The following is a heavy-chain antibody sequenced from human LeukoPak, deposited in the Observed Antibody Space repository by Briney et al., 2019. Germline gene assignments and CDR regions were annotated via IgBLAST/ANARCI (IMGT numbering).Heavy chain of an antibody. V-gene: IGHV1-69*05. J-gene: IGHJ4*02. D-gene: IGHD3-3*01. Sequence: SVKVSCKASGGTFSSYAISWVRQAPGQGLEWMGRINPIFGTANYAQKFQGRVTITTDESTSTAYMELSSLRSEDTAVYYCASAPEYYDFWSGLGDWGQGTLVTVSS. CDR3: ASAPEYYDFWSGLGD. CDR1: GGTFSSYA. CDR2: INPIFGTA.